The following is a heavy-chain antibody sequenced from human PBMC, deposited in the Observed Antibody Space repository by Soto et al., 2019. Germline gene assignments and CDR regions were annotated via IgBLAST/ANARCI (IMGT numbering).Heavy chain of an antibody. CDR2: IFYSGST. CDR3: ASMIGDPVLSFDS. J-gene: IGHJ5*01. V-gene: IGHV4-59*01. Sequence: QVQLQESGPGLVKPSETLSLTCTVSGGSISSYYWSWIRQPPGKGLEWIGFIFYSGSTSYNPSLKSRVTISIAPAEYQCSLKLNSVTAADTAVYYCASMIGDPVLSFDSWGQGTLVAVSS. CDR1: GGSISSYY. D-gene: IGHD3-10*02.